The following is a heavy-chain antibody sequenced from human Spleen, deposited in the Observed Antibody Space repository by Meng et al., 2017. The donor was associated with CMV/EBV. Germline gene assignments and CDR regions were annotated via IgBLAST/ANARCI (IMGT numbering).Heavy chain of an antibody. J-gene: IGHJ4*02. CDR3: ARSLCGGDCYYFDY. V-gene: IGHV3-30-3*01. CDR1: GFTFSSYA. CDR2: ISYDGDYK. D-gene: IGHD2-21*02. Sequence: GESLKISCAASGFTFSSYAMHWVRQAPGRGLEWLAVISYDGDYKNSADSEKGRFSISRDNSRNTLFLQMNDLRTEDTAAYFCARSLCGGDCYYFDYWGQGTLVTVPQ.